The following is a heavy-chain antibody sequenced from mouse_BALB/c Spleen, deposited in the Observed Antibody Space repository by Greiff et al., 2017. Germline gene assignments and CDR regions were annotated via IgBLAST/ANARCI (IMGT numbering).Heavy chain of an antibody. CDR1: GFSLTGYG. CDR3: ARERPYAMDY. J-gene: IGHJ4*01. Sequence: QVQLKQSGPGLVAPSQSLSITCTVSGFSLTGYGVNWVRQPPGKGLEWLGMIWGDGSTDSNSALKSRLSISKDNSKSQVFLKMNSLQTDDTARYYCARERPYAMDYWGQGTSVTVSS. V-gene: IGHV2-6-7*01. CDR2: IWGDGST.